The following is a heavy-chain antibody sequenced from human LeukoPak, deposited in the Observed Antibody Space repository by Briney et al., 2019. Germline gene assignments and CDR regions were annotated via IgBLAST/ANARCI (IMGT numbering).Heavy chain of an antibody. CDR1: GYTFATYW. J-gene: IGHJ6*02. CDR2: IYPGDSDT. Sequence: GESLKISCKGSGYTFATYWIGWVRQMPGKGLEWMGIIYPGDSDTRYSPSFQGQVTISADKSISTAYLQWSSLKASDTAMYYCARTYCGGDCPYYYYGMDVWGQGTTVTVSS. V-gene: IGHV5-51*01. D-gene: IGHD2-21*02. CDR3: ARTYCGGDCPYYYYGMDV.